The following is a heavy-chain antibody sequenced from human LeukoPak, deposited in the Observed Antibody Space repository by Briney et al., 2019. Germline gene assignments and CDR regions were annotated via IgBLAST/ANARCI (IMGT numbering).Heavy chain of an antibody. D-gene: IGHD1-26*01. V-gene: IGHV4-39*01. CDR3: ARHWWELLPLDY. CDR2: IYYSGST. CDR1: GGSISSSSYY. Sequence: PSETLSLICTVSGGSISSSSYYWGWIRQPPGKGLEWIGSIYYSGSTYYNPSLKSRVTISVDTSKNQFSLKLSSVTAADTAVYYCARHWWELLPLDYWGQGTLVTVSS. J-gene: IGHJ4*02.